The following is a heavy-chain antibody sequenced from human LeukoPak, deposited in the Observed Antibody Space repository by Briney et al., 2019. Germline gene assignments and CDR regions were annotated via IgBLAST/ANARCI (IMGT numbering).Heavy chain of an antibody. V-gene: IGHV3-74*01. CDR1: GFTLSSYW. J-gene: IGHJ6*02. D-gene: IGHD6-19*01. CDR3: ARDRYRSGCMDV. CDR2: INTDGSST. Sequence: GGSLRLACAASGFTLSSYWMHWARQAPGKGLVWVSRINTDGSSTSYADSVKGRFTISRDNAKNTLYLQMNSLRAEDTAIYYCARDRYRSGCMDVWGQGTTATVS.